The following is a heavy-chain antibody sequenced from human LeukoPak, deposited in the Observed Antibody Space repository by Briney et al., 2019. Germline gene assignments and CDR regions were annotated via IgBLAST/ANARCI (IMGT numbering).Heavy chain of an antibody. D-gene: IGHD3-10*01. CDR3: ARVKIEFGKSYYMDV. V-gene: IGHV4-39*07. CDR2: IYFSGST. J-gene: IGHJ6*03. Sequence: SETLSLTCTVPGGSISISSDYWGWIRQPPGKGLEWIGSIYFSGSTYYNPSLKSRVTIPVATSRNQFSLKLRSAIAEATAVYYCARVKIEFGKSYYMDVWGEGTTVTVS. CDR1: GGSISISSDY.